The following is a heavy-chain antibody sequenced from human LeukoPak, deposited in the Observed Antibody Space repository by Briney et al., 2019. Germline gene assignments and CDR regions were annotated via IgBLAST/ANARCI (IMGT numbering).Heavy chain of an antibody. J-gene: IGHJ6*04. V-gene: IGHV3-23*01. CDR2: VGGDDLT. CDR3: AELGITMIGGV. CDR1: GFTFSSYG. Sequence: GGSLRLSCAASGFTFSSYGMSWVRQAPGKGLEWVSVVGGDDLTYYADSVKGRFTASRDNSKSTLYLQMNSLRAEDTAVYYCAELGITMIGGVWGKGTTVTISS. D-gene: IGHD3-10*02.